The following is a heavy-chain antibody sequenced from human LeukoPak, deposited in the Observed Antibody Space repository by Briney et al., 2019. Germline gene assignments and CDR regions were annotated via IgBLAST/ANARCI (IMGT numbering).Heavy chain of an antibody. J-gene: IGHJ5*02. Sequence: SETLSLTCTVSGGSISSGDYYWSWIRQPPGKGLEWIGYIYYSGSTYYNPSLKSRVTISVDTSKNQFSLKLSSVTAADTAVYYYASEVVPAAIGQFDPWGQGTLVTVSS. CDR3: ASEVVPAAIGQFDP. D-gene: IGHD2-2*02. V-gene: IGHV4-30-4*01. CDR2: IYYSGST. CDR1: GGSISSGDYY.